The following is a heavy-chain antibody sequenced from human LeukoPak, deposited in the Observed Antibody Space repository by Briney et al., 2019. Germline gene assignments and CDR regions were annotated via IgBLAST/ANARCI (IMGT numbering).Heavy chain of an antibody. D-gene: IGHD1-7*01. V-gene: IGHV4-61*02. Sequence: SETLSLTCTVSDGSISSGSYYWSWIRQPAGKGLEWIGRIYSSGSTNYNPSLKSRVTISVDTSKNQFSLKLSSVTAADTAVYYRARDLELRGDWGQGTLVTVSS. J-gene: IGHJ4*02. CDR3: ARDLELRGD. CDR2: IYSSGST. CDR1: DGSISSGSYY.